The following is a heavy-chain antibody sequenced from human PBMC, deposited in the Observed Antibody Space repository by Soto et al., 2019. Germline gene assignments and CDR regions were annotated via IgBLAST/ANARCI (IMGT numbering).Heavy chain of an antibody. CDR1: GFTFSNYG. J-gene: IGHJ4*02. Sequence: QVQLVESGGGVVQPGRSLRLFCAASGFTFSNYGMHWVRQAPGKGLEWVAVISYHGSDKYYADFVKGRFTISRDNSKNTLSLQMDSLRAEDTAVYYCAKDHLTTTVTTVGYWGQGTLVTVSS. CDR3: AKDHLTTTVTTVGY. D-gene: IGHD4-17*01. CDR2: ISYHGSDK. V-gene: IGHV3-30*18.